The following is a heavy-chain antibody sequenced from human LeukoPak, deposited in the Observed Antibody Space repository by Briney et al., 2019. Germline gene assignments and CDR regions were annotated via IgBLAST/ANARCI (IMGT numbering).Heavy chain of an antibody. CDR1: GFTFSNYS. CDR2: ISSSSSYI. J-gene: IGHJ3*02. CDR3: ARVLSLVMDDAFDI. D-gene: IGHD2-21*01. V-gene: IGHV3-21*01. Sequence: PGGSLRLYCAASGFTFSNYSMNWVRQAPGKGLEWVSSISSSSSYIYYADSVKGRFTISRDNAKNSLYLQMNSLRAEDTAVYYSARVLSLVMDDAFDIWGQGTMVTVSS.